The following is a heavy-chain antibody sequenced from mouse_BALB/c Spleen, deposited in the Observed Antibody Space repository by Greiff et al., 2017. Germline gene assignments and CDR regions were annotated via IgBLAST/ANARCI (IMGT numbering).Heavy chain of an antibody. CDR2: INPSTGYT. CDR1: GYTFTSYW. CDR3: ARDGLFDY. D-gene: IGHD2-3*01. J-gene: IGHJ2*01. Sequence: VQLQQSGAELAKPGASVKMSCKASGYTFTSYWMHWVKQRPGQGLEWIGYINPSTGYTEYNQKFKDKATLTADKSSSTAYMQLSSLTSEDSAVYYCARDGLFDYWGQGTTLTVSS. V-gene: IGHV1-7*01.